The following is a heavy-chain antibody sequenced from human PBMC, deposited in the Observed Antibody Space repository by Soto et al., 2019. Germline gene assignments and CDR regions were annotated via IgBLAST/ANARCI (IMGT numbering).Heavy chain of an antibody. J-gene: IGHJ4*02. CDR1: GFTFNDYT. CDR3: TAGKFYPSLDFDY. Sequence: GGSLRLSCTASGFTFNDYTLSWVRQAPGKGLEWVGFIRSKAYGGTTEYAASVKGRFTISRDDSKSIAYLQMNSLKTEDTAVYYCTAGKFYPSLDFDYWGQGTLVTVSS. CDR2: IRSKAYGGTT. V-gene: IGHV3-49*04.